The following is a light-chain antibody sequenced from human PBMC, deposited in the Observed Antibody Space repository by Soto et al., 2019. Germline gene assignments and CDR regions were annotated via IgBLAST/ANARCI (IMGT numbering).Light chain of an antibody. Sequence: EIVMTQSPATLSVSTGESATLSCRASQSVSSALAWYQQTPGQAPRLLIYYTSSRATGVPARFSGGGAGAEFTLIISSLLSEDSAFYYCRQYNKWPMTFGQGTRLEIK. CDR1: QSVSSA. V-gene: IGKV3-15*01. CDR2: YTS. J-gene: IGKJ5*01. CDR3: RQYNKWPMT.